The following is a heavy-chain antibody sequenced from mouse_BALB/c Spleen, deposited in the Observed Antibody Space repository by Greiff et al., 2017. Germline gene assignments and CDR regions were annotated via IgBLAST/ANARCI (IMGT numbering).Heavy chain of an antibody. CDR2: IWAGGST. D-gene: IGHD2-3*01. J-gene: IGHJ3*01. CDR3: ARGGNGYYAWFAY. Sequence: QVQLKESGPGLVAPSQSLSITCTVSGFSLTSYGVHWVRQPPGKGLEWLGVIWAGGSTNYNSALMSRLSISKDNSKSQVFLKMNSLQTDDTAMYYCARGGNGYYAWFAYWGQGTLVTVSA. CDR1: GFSLTSYG. V-gene: IGHV2-9*02.